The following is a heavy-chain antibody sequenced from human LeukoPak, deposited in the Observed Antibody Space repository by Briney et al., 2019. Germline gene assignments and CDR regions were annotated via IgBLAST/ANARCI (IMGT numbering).Heavy chain of an antibody. Sequence: KPSETLSLTCTVSGGSVSSSGSFWGWVRQPPGEGLEWIGSISDSGSTSYTPSLKSRITISLDTSKNQFSLKMSSVTAADTAVYFCVRDVEHFGIDYWGQGALVTVSS. CDR3: VRDVEHFGIDY. D-gene: IGHD1/OR15-1a*01. V-gene: IGHV4-39*07. CDR2: ISDSGST. J-gene: IGHJ4*02. CDR1: GGSVSSSGSF.